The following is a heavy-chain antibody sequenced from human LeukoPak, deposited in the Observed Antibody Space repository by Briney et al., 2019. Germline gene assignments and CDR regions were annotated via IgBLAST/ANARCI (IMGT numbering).Heavy chain of an antibody. D-gene: IGHD6-6*01. CDR1: GFTFSSYA. V-gene: IGHV3-23*01. Sequence: PGGSLRLSCAASGFTFSSYAMSWVRQAAGKGLEWVSAISGRGGSTYYADSVKGRFSISRDNSKNTLYLQMNSLRAEDTAVYYCAKYGSSSKPRTYFDYWGQGTLVTVSS. J-gene: IGHJ4*02. CDR2: ISGRGGST. CDR3: AKYGSSSKPRTYFDY.